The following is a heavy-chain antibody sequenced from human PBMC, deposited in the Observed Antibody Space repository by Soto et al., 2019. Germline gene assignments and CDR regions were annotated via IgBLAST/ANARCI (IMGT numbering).Heavy chain of an antibody. D-gene: IGHD3-3*01. Sequence: SATLALSCAVYTGSFSCYFWSWLRPPPGKGLEWIGEINHSGSTNYNPSLKSRVTIAVDTSKNQFSLKLSSVTAADTAVYYCARGVPTYYDFWSGYESNYYYGMDVWGQGTTVTVSS. CDR2: INHSGST. CDR3: ARGVPTYYDFWSGYESNYYYGMDV. V-gene: IGHV4-34*01. CDR1: TGSFSCYF. J-gene: IGHJ6*02.